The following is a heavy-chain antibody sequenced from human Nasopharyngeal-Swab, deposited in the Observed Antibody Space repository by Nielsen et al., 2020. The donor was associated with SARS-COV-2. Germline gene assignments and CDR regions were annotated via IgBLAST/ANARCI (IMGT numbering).Heavy chain of an antibody. CDR2: INHSGST. CDR1: GGSFSGYY. D-gene: IGHD3-3*01. CDR3: ARGPHRRITIFGVVIESYYYGMDV. V-gene: IGHV4-34*01. Sequence: SETLSLTCAVYGGSFSGYYWSWIRQPPGKGLEWIGEINHSGSTNYNPSLKSRVTISVDTSKNQFSLKLTSVTAADTAVYYCARGPHRRITIFGVVIESYYYGMDVWGQGTTVTASS. J-gene: IGHJ6*02.